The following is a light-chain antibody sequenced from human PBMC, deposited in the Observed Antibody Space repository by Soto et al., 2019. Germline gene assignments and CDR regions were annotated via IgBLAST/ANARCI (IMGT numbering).Light chain of an antibody. V-gene: IGKV1-5*03. CDR3: QQYNSYHT. CDR1: QYISSW. CDR2: EAS. Sequence: DIQMTQSPSTLSASVGDRVTITCRASQYISSWLAWYQQKPGKAPKLLIYEASSLKSGVPSRFSGSGSGTEFTLTISSLQADDFATYYCQQYNSYHTFGQGTKLEIK. J-gene: IGKJ2*01.